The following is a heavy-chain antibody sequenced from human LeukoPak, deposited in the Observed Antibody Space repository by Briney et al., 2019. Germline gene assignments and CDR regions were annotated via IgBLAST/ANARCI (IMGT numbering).Heavy chain of an antibody. CDR1: GYTFNSYY. V-gene: IGHV1-46*02. J-gene: IGHJ4*02. CDR3: AREASGGYFDY. CDR2: ISPTGDST. D-gene: IGHD4-23*01. Sequence: SVKVSCKASGYTFNSYYMHWVRQAPGQGLEWVGLISPTGDSTNYAQTFRGRVTMTRDTSTNTVYMDLSSLRSEDTAVYYCAREASGGYFDYWGQGTLVIVSS.